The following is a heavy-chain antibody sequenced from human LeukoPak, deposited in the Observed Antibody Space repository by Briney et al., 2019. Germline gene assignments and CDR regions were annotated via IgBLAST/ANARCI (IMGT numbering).Heavy chain of an antibody. CDR1: GFTFSSHV. J-gene: IGHJ4*02. CDR2: ISGGGDST. CDR3: AKREYYYGSGSSYYFDS. Sequence: GGSLRLSCAASGFTFSSHVMSWVRQAPGKGLEWVSTISGGGDSTYYADSVKGRFSISRDNSKNTLYLQMNSLSAEDTAVYYCAKREYYYGSGSSYYFDSWGQGTLVTVSS. V-gene: IGHV3-23*01. D-gene: IGHD3-10*01.